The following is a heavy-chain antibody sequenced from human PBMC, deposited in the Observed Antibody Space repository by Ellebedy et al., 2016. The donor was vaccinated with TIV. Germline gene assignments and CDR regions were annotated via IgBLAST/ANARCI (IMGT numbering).Heavy chain of an antibody. D-gene: IGHD6-19*01. CDR2: ITSAGDT. CDR1: GFTFSSHD. CDR3: ARAGIAVAGTFDY. V-gene: IGHV3-13*01. Sequence: GESLKISCAASGFTFSSHDMHWVRQPTGKGLEWVSGITSAGDTYYLGSVKGRFIISSDSAKNSLYLQMNSLRAEDTAVYYCARAGIAVAGTFDYWGQGTLVTVSS. J-gene: IGHJ4*02.